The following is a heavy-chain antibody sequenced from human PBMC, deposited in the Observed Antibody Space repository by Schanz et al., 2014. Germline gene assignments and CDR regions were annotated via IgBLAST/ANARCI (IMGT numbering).Heavy chain of an antibody. CDR1: GYSFSDYF. Sequence: QVQLVQSGAEVKKPGASVKVSCKTSGYSFSDYFIHWVRQAPGQGLEWMGWLNPDSGETLYAQRFQGRVTLTRDTYIRTAYMDLRSLLSDDAAVYFCARGGVLVLPPGTVKKGNDSWGQGTLVTVSS. D-gene: IGHD3-10*01. CDR3: ARGGVLVLPPGTVKKGNDS. CDR2: LNPDSGET. J-gene: IGHJ4*02. V-gene: IGHV1-2*02.